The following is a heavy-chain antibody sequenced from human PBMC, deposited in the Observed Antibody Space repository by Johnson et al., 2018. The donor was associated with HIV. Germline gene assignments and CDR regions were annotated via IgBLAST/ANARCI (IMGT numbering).Heavy chain of an antibody. CDR3: AREISRYYYDYAAFDL. CDR1: GFTFDDYV. V-gene: IGHV3-20*04. J-gene: IGHJ3*01. CDR2: INWTGGSA. Sequence: VQLVESGGGLVQPGRSPRLSCAASGFTFDDYVMHWVRQAPGKGLEWVSNINWTGGSAGFADSVKGRFTISRDNSRSNGYLHMNNLRADDTSLYYCAREISRYYYDYAAFDLWGQGTTVTVSS. D-gene: IGHD3-22*01.